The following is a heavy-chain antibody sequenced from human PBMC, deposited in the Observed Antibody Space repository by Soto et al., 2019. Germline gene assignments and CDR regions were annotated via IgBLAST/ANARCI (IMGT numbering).Heavy chain of an antibody. CDR3: ASALEYYDFWSGYRIPYGMDV. D-gene: IGHD3-3*01. J-gene: IGHJ6*02. Sequence: SETLSLTCXVSGGSVSSGSYYWSWIRQPPGKGLEWIAYIYYSGSTNYNPSLKSRVTISVDTSKNQFSLKLSSVTAADTAVYYCASALEYYDFWSGYRIPYGMDVWGQGTTVTVSS. V-gene: IGHV4-61*01. CDR2: IYYSGST. CDR1: GGSVSSGSYY.